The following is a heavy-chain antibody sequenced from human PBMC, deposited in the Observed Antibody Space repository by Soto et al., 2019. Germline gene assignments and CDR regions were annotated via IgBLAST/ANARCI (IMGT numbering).Heavy chain of an antibody. CDR1: GGSISGYY. J-gene: IGHJ3*02. Sequence: LSETLSLTCTVSGGSISGYYWSWIRQPPGKRLEWIGYINYSGSTNYNPSLKSRVTISVDTSKKQFSMKLGSVTAADMAVYYCARYFDWPSAFDIWGQGTMVTVSS. CDR3: ARYFDWPSAFDI. V-gene: IGHV4-59*01. CDR2: INYSGST. D-gene: IGHD3-9*01.